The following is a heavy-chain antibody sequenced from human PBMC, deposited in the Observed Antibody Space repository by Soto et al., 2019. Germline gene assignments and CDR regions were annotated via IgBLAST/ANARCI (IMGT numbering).Heavy chain of an antibody. CDR2: ISYDGGDK. J-gene: IGHJ4*02. CDR1: GFTFSSYG. V-gene: IGHV3-30*18. D-gene: IGHD3-22*01. Sequence: GGSLRLSCAASGFTFSSYGMDWVRQAPGKGLEWVALISYDGGDKYYADSVKGRFTISRDNSKSTLYLQMNSLRAEDTAVYYCAKASGDSSGYRFDYWGQGTLVTVSS. CDR3: AKASGDSSGYRFDY.